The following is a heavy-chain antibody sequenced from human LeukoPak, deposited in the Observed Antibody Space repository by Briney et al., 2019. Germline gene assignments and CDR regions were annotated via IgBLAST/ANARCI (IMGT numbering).Heavy chain of an antibody. Sequence: GASVKVSCKASGGTFSSYAISWVRQAPGQGLEWMGGIIPIFSTANYAQKFQGRVTITADESTSTAYMELSSLRSEDTAVYYCARLRDSSGYWIVFDYWGQGTLVTVSS. CDR3: ARLRDSSGYWIVFDY. CDR1: GGTFSSYA. J-gene: IGHJ4*02. V-gene: IGHV1-69*13. CDR2: IIPIFSTA. D-gene: IGHD3-22*01.